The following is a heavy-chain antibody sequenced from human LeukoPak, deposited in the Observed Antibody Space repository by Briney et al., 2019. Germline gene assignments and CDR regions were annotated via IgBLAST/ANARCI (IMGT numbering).Heavy chain of an antibody. V-gene: IGHV1-18*01. CDR2: ISADNGNT. J-gene: IGHJ6*03. Sequence: ASVKVSCKASGYTFTSYAISWVRQAPGQGLEWMGWISADNGNTDYAQRFQGRVTMTTDTSTSTAYMELRSLRSDDTAVYYCASVEWGPYYYYMDVWGKGTTVTISS. CDR1: GYTFTSYA. D-gene: IGHD2-8*01. CDR3: ASVEWGPYYYYMDV.